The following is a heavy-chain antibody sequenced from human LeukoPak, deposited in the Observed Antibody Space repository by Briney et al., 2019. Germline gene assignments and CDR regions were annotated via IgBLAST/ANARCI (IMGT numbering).Heavy chain of an antibody. CDR1: GFTFSNAW. J-gene: IGHJ4*02. Sequence: PGRSLRLSCAASGFTFSNAWMSWVRQAPGKGLEWVGRIKSKTDGGTTDYAAPVKGRFTISRDDSKNTLYLQMNSLKTEDTAVYYCTTDRIGYSYGRWGQGTLVTVSS. V-gene: IGHV3-15*01. CDR3: TTDRIGYSYGR. D-gene: IGHD5-18*01. CDR2: IKSKTDGGTT.